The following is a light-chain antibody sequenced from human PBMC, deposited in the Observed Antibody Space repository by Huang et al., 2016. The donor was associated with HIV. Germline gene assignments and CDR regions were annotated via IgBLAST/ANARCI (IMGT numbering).Light chain of an antibody. Sequence: DIVLTQSPDSLTVSLGERATVKCKSSHSLLHSDNKNYLAWYQLKTGQSPKLLIYWSSTRESGVPDRFSGDGSGSDFILTINNLQAEDVAFYYCQQFFTTPLTFGGGTKVEI. CDR2: WSS. CDR1: HSLLHSDNKNY. CDR3: QQFFTTPLT. J-gene: IGKJ4*01. V-gene: IGKV4-1*01.